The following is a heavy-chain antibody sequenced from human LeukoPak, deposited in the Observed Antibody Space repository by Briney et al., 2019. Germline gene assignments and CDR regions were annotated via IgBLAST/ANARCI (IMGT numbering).Heavy chain of an antibody. D-gene: IGHD6-13*01. J-gene: IGHJ4*02. Sequence: SETLSLTCTVSGGSISSYYWSWIRQPAGKGLEWIGRIYTSGSTNYNPSLKSRVTMSVDTSKNQFSLKLSSVTAADTAVYYCARVEGRAAAGAIDYWDQGTLVTVSS. CDR3: ARVEGRAAAGAIDY. CDR2: IYTSGST. V-gene: IGHV4-4*07. CDR1: GGSISSYY.